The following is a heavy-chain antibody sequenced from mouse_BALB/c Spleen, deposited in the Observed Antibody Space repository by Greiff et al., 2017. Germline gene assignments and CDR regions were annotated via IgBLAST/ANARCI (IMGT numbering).Heavy chain of an antibody. CDR1: GFSLTSYG. CDR2: IWAGGST. V-gene: IGHV2-9*02. Sequence: VKLMESGPGLVAPSQSLSITCTVSGFSLTSYGVHWVRQPPGKGLEWLGVIWAGGSTNYNSALMSRLSISKDNSKSQVFLKMNSLQTDDTAMYYCARGITTAPYWYFDVWGAGTTVTVSS. D-gene: IGHD1-2*01. J-gene: IGHJ1*01. CDR3: ARGITTAPYWYFDV.